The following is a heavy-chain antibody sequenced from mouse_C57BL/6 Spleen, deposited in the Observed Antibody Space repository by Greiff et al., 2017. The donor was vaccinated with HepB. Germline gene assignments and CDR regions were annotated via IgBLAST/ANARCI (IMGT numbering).Heavy chain of an antibody. Sequence: LQESGAELVRPGSSVKLSCKDSYFAFMASAMHWVKQRPGHGLEWIGSFTMYSDATEYSENFKGKATLTANTSSSTAYMELSSLTAEDSAVYYCAYGYYYDHYAIDYWGQGTSVTVSS. D-gene: IGHD2-3*01. CDR2: FTMYSDAT. V-gene: IGHV1-49*01. CDR3: AYGYYYDHYAIDY. CDR1: YFAFMASA. J-gene: IGHJ4*01.